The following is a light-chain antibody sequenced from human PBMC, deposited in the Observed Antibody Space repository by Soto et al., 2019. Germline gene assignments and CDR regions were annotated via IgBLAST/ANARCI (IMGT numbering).Light chain of an antibody. Sequence: GDRGTITCRASQTISSLLAWYQQKPGKAPKLLIYKASSLESGVPSRFSGSGSGTEFTLTISSLQPDDFATYCCEQYSSQRTFGQGTKVDIK. J-gene: IGKJ1*01. CDR3: EQYSSQRT. CDR1: QTISSL. V-gene: IGKV1-5*03. CDR2: KAS.